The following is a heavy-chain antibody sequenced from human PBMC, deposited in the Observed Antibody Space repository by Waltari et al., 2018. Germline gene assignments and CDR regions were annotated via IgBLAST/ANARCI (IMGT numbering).Heavy chain of an antibody. D-gene: IGHD3-3*01. CDR3: ARDTIFGVVGLDY. CDR1: GCTFSSYG. J-gene: IGHJ4*02. CDR2: ISISSSTI. V-gene: IGHV3-48*04. Sequence: EVQLVESGGGLVQPGGSLRLSCAASGCTFSSYGMNWVRQAPGKGLEWVSYISISSSTIYYADSVKGRFTISRDNAKNSLYLQMNSLRAEDTAVYYCARDTIFGVVGLDYWGQGTLVTVSS.